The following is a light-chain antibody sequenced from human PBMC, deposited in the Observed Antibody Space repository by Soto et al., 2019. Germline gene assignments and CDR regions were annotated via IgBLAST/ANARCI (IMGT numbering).Light chain of an antibody. J-gene: IGKJ4*01. CDR3: QQYHSYSLT. CDR2: KAS. V-gene: IGKV1-5*03. CDR1: QSISSW. Sequence: DIQMTQSPSTLSASVGDRVTITCRASQSISSWWAWYQQKPGKAPKLLIYKASSLEGGVPSRFSGSRSGTDFALTISSLQPDDFATYYCQQYHSYSLTFGGGTKVDIK.